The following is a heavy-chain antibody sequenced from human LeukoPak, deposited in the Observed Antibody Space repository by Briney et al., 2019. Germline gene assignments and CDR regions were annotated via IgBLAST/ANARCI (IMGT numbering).Heavy chain of an antibody. V-gene: IGHV3-23*01. CDR3: VRELLWFGGPGAFDI. CDR2: ISGSGGST. J-gene: IGHJ3*02. D-gene: IGHD3-10*01. CDR1: GFTFSSYA. Sequence: GGSLRLSCAASGFTFSSYAMSWVRQAPGKGLEWVSAISGSGGSTYYAGSVKGRFTISRDNSKNTLYLQMNSLRAEDTAVYYCVRELLWFGGPGAFDIWGQGAMVTVSS.